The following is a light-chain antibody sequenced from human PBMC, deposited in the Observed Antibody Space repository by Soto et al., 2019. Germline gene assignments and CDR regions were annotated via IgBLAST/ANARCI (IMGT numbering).Light chain of an antibody. CDR2: GNN. V-gene: IGLV1-40*01. Sequence: QSVLTQPPSVSGAPGQRVTISCTGSSSNFGAGNDVQWYQQLPGTAPKLLIFGNNNRPSGVPDRFSGSKSGTSASLAISGLQDEDVADYYCQSYDSSLRGYVFGTGTKVTVL. J-gene: IGLJ1*01. CDR3: QSYDSSLRGYV. CDR1: SSNFGAGND.